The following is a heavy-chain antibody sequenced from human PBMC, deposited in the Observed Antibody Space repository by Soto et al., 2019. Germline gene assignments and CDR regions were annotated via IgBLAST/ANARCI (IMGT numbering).Heavy chain of an antibody. CDR3: ARPGAPTDTVVYDF. Sequence: GEPQKISCKASGYRFANYWIGWVCQKPGKGLEWMGVIYPGDSETTYSPSFEGQVIISVDRSRGTAFLEWSSLKASDTAMYYCARPGAPTDTVVYDFWGQGTQVTVSS. J-gene: IGHJ4*02. CDR2: IYPGDSET. CDR1: GYRFANYW. D-gene: IGHD5-18*01. V-gene: IGHV5-51*01.